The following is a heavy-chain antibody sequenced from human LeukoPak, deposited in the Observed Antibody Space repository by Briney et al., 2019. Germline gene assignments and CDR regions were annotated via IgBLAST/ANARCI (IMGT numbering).Heavy chain of an antibody. CDR1: GGSFSGYY. V-gene: IGHV4-34*01. Sequence: KPSETLSLTCAVYGGSFSGYYWSWIRQPPGKGLEWVGEINHSGSTNYNPSLKSRVTISVDTSKNQFSLKLSSVTAADTAVYYCARDKPAAGTRSYFDYWGQGTLVTVSS. CDR3: ARDKPAAGTRSYFDY. CDR2: INHSGST. D-gene: IGHD6-13*01. J-gene: IGHJ4*02.